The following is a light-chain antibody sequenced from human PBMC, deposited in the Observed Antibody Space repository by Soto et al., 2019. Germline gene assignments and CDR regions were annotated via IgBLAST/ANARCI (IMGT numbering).Light chain of an antibody. V-gene: IGKV1-12*01. CDR1: QGISSW. CDR3: QRANSLPLT. Sequence: DIQMTQSPSSVSASVGDRVTITCRASQGISSWLAWYQQKPGQAPNLLIYSASSLHSGVPSRFSGSGSGTDFTLTISSLRPEDSATYYCQRANSLPLTFGGGTKVEIK. CDR2: SAS. J-gene: IGKJ4*01.